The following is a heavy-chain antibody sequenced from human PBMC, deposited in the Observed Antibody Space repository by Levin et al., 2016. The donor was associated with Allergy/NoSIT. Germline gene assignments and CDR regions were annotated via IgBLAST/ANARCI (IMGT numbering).Heavy chain of an antibody. CDR1: GFTFDDYG. CDR3: ARVNSGSQLGDAFDI. V-gene: IGHV3-20*04. D-gene: IGHD1-26*01. J-gene: IGHJ3*02. CDR2: IIWNGGTT. Sequence: GGSLRLSCEASGFTFDDYGMGWVRQAPGKGLEWVSGIIWNGGTTGYVDSVKGRFTISRDNVKYSLYLQMNSLRVEDTAIYYCARVNSGSQLGDAFDIWGQGTMVTVSS.